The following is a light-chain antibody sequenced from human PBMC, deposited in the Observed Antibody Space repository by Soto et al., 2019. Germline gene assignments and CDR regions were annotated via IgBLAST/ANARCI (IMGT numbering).Light chain of an antibody. CDR1: SSDVGSYDL. Sequence: QSVLTQPASVSGSPGQSITISCTGTSSDVGSYDLVSWYQQYPGKAPKLLIFEVTKRPSGVSDRFSGSKSGNTASLTISGLRAEDEAVYYCCAYAGNTIFYVFGTGTKVTVL. V-gene: IGLV2-23*02. CDR3: CAYAGNTIFYV. CDR2: EVT. J-gene: IGLJ1*01.